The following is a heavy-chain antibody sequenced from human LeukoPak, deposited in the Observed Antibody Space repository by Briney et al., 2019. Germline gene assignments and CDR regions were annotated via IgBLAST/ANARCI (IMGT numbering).Heavy chain of an antibody. D-gene: IGHD6-19*01. CDR3: ARRRAGAGTKSLYYFDY. J-gene: IGHJ4*02. CDR2: IYYSGST. CDR1: GGSISSSSYY. Sequence: PSETLSLTCTVSGGSISSSSYYWGWIRQPPGKGLEWIGSIYYSGSTYYNPSLKSRVTISVDTSKNQFSLKLSSVTAADTAVYYCARRRAGAGTKSLYYFDYWGQGTLVTVSS. V-gene: IGHV4-39*01.